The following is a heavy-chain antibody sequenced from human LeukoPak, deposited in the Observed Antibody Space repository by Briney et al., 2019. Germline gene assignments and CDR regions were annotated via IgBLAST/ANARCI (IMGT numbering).Heavy chain of an antibody. D-gene: IGHD5-18*01. Sequence: ASVKVSCKASGYTFTSYAMHWVRQAPGQRLEWMGWINAGNGNTKYSQEFQGRVTIIRDTSASTAYMELSSLRSEDTAVYYCARDTAISYFDYWGQGTLVTVSS. CDR3: ARDTAISYFDY. CDR1: GYTFTSYA. CDR2: INAGNGNT. V-gene: IGHV1-3*01. J-gene: IGHJ4*02.